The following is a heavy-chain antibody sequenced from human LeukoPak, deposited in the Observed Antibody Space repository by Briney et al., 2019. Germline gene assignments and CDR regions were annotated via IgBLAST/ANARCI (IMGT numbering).Heavy chain of an antibody. Sequence: GGSLRLSCAASGFTFSSYSMNWVRQAPGKGLEWVSSISSSSSYIYYADSVKGRFTISRDNAKNSLYLQMNSLRAEDTAVYYCAREGPSYSITNWFDPWGQGTLVTVSS. CDR2: ISSSSSYI. CDR3: AREGPSYSITNWFDP. D-gene: IGHD6-13*01. CDR1: GFTFSSYS. V-gene: IGHV3-21*01. J-gene: IGHJ5*02.